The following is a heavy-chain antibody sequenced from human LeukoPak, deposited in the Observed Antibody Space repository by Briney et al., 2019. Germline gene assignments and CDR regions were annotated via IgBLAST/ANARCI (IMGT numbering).Heavy chain of an antibody. V-gene: IGHV3-23*01. CDR2: ISGSGGST. D-gene: IGHD6-13*01. CDR3: ATLCSSCPTPTFDY. J-gene: IGHJ4*02. Sequence: GGSLRLSCAASGFTFSSYAMSWVRQAPGKGLEWVSAISGSGGSTYYADSVKGRFTISRDNSKNTLYLQMNSLRAEDTAVYYCATLCSSCPTPTFDYWGQGTLVTVSS. CDR1: GFTFSSYA.